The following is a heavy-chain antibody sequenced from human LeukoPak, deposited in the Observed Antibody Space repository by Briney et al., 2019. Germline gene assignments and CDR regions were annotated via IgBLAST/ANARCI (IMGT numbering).Heavy chain of an antibody. CDR3: ARDGYYYDSSGYYYFHWFDP. Sequence: SETLSLTCTVSGGSISTYYWSWIRQPPGKGLEWIGYIYYTGSTSYNPSLKSRVTMSLDASKNQFSLELNSVTAADTAVYYCARDGYYYDSSGYYYFHWFDPWGQGTLVTVSS. V-gene: IGHV4-59*01. D-gene: IGHD3-22*01. J-gene: IGHJ5*02. CDR1: GGSISTYY. CDR2: IYYTGST.